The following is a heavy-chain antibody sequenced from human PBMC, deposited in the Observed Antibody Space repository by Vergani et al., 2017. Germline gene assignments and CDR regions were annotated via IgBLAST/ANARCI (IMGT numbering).Heavy chain of an antibody. CDR1: GFTVSSNS. V-gene: IGHV3-53*02. D-gene: IGHD1-26*01. Sequence: EVQLVETGGGLIQPGGSLRLSCAASGFTVSSNSMTWVRQAPGKGLECVSGFYSGGSTYYADSVKGRFTISRDNSLHLQMNSLRVEDTAVYYCARGIVGGLEFDNWGQGTLVTVSS. CDR2: FYSGGST. CDR3: ARGIVGGLEFDN. J-gene: IGHJ4*02.